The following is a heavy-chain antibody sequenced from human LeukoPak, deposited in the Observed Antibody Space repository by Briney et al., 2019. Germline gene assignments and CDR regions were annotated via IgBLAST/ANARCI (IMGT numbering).Heavy chain of an antibody. CDR2: FDPEDGET. D-gene: IGHD4-11*01. CDR1: GYTLTELS. Sequence: VSVKVSCKVSGYTLTELSMHWVRQAPGKGLEWMGGFDPEDGETIYAQKFQGRVTMTEDTSTDAAYMELSSLRSEDTAVYYCARGDRDYSNYPFDYWGQGTLVTVSS. CDR3: ARGDRDYSNYPFDY. J-gene: IGHJ4*02. V-gene: IGHV1-24*01.